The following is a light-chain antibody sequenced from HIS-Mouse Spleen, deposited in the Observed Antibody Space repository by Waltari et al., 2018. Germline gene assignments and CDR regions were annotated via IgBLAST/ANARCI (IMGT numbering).Light chain of an antibody. J-gene: IGLJ1*01. CDR1: SSDVRGSNS. Sequence: QSALTQPASVSGSPGQAITISCTRTSSDVRGSNSVPWYQQHPGKAPKLMIYDVSNRPSGVSNRFSGSKSGNTASLTISGLQAEDEADYYCSSYTSSSTLVFGTGTKVTVL. CDR2: DVS. V-gene: IGLV2-14*03. CDR3: SSYTSSSTLV.